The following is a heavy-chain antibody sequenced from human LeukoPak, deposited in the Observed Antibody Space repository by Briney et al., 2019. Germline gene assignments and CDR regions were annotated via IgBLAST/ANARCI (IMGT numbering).Heavy chain of an antibody. CDR1: GYSFTLYW. CDR3: AIYERAKFDY. CDR2: IYPDDSET. D-gene: IGHD1-1*01. V-gene: IGHV5-51*01. Sequence: GESLKISCKGSGYSFTLYWIGWVRLVPGKGLEWMGIIYPDDSETRYSPSFQGQVTISADKSISTAYLQWSSLKASDTAMYYCAIYERAKFDYWGQGTLVTVSS. J-gene: IGHJ4*02.